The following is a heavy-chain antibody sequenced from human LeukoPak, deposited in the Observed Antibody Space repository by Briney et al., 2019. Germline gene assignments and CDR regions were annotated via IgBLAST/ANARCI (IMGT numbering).Heavy chain of an antibody. V-gene: IGHV1-46*01. CDR1: GYTFTNYY. CDR3: AREKSGTYFFDY. J-gene: IGHJ4*02. CDR2: INPGGAPT. Sequence: ASVKVSCKASGYTFTNYYIHWVRQAPGQGLEWMGIINPGGAPTDYAQKFQGRVIMTRDTSTSIVYMELSSLRSEDTAVYYCAREKSGTYFFDYWGQGTLVIVSS. D-gene: IGHD1-26*01.